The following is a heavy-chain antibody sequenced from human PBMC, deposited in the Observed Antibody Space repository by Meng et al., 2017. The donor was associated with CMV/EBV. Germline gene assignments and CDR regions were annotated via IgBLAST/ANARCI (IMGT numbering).Heavy chain of an antibody. Sequence: GPGLLKPSGTLSPTCTVPGGSTSSSSYYWGWIRQPPGKGLEWIGSIYYSGSTYYNPSLKSRVTISVDTSKNQFSLKLSSVTAADTAVYYCARGGIAAAGLHWGQGTLVTVSS. V-gene: IGHV4-39*07. D-gene: IGHD6-13*01. CDR3: ARGGIAAAGLH. J-gene: IGHJ4*02. CDR2: IYYSGST. CDR1: GGSTSSSSYY.